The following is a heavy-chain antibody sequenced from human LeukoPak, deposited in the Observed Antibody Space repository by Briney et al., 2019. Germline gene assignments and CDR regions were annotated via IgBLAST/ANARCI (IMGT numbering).Heavy chain of an antibody. CDR1: DGSISSGSYY. D-gene: IGHD4-23*01. J-gene: IGHJ3*02. CDR3: ARRGGNSGVGAGPFDI. V-gene: IGHV4-61*02. Sequence: SETLSLTCTVSDGSISSGSYYWSWIRQPAGKGLEWIGRIYTSGSTNYNPSLKSRVTISVDTSKNQFSLKLSSVTAADTAVYYCARRGGNSGVGAGPFDIWGQGTMVTVSS. CDR2: IYTSGST.